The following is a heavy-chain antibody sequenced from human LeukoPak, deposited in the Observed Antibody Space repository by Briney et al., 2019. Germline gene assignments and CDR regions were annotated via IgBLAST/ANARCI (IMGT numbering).Heavy chain of an antibody. CDR3: AREKISGYSSSWPFDY. CDR2: IIPIFGTA. Sequence: GASVKVSCKASGGTFISYAISWVRQAPGQGLEWMGGIIPIFGTANYAQKFQGRVTITADESTSTAYMELSSLRSEDTAVYYCAREKISGYSSSWPFDYWGQGTLVTVSS. D-gene: IGHD6-13*01. CDR1: GGTFISYA. J-gene: IGHJ4*02. V-gene: IGHV1-69*13.